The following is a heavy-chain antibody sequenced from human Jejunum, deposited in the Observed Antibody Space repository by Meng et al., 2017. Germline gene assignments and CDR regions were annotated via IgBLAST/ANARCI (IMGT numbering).Heavy chain of an antibody. J-gene: IGHJ4*02. Sequence: QVQLVQSESELKKPGASGKVSCMASAYTFTNYDINWVRQAPGQGLEWMGWINTKTGNPMYAQGFTGRFVFSLDTSVSTAHLHISTLTPEDTAVYYCATSGGGFDYWGQGTLVTVSS. CDR2: INTKTGNP. D-gene: IGHD1-26*01. V-gene: IGHV7-4-1*02. CDR3: ATSGGGFDY. CDR1: AYTFTNYD.